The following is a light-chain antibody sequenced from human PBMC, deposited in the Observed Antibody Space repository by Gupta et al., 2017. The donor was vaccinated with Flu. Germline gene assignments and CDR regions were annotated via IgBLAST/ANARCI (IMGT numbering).Light chain of an antibody. J-gene: IGLJ3*02. V-gene: IGLV4-60*03. CDR2: LVSSGTN. CDR1: GGHSSYI. Sequence: VKITCTLSGGHSSYIIAWHQQQPGKAPRYLIMLVSSGTNSKGSGVPDRFSGSSSAAARTLTISNLQAEDEDEYYCETWETNSLVFGGGTKLTVL. CDR3: ETWETNSLV.